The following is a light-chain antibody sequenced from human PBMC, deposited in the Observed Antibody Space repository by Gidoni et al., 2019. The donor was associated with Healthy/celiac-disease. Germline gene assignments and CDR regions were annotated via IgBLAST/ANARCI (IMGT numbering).Light chain of an antibody. CDR2: GAS. Sequence: VLTQTPGTLSLSPGERATLSCRASQSVSSSYLAWYQQKPGQAPRLLIYGASRRATGIPDRFSGSGSGTDFTLTISRLEPEDFAVYYCQQYGSSPPYTFGQGTKLEIK. J-gene: IGKJ2*01. V-gene: IGKV3-20*01. CDR3: QQYGSSPPYT. CDR1: QSVSSSY.